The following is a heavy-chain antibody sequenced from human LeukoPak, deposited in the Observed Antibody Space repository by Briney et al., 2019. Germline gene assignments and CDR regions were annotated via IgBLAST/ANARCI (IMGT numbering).Heavy chain of an antibody. CDR2: IWYDGSNK. D-gene: IGHD6-19*01. CDR3: AKDRASIAVADFDY. CDR1: GFTFSSYG. V-gene: IGHV3-33*06. J-gene: IGHJ4*02. Sequence: SCAASGFTFSSYGMHWVRQAPDKGLEWVAVIWYDGSNKYYADSVKGRFTISRDNSKNTLYLQMNSLRAEDTAVYYCAKDRASIAVADFDYWGQGTLVTVSS.